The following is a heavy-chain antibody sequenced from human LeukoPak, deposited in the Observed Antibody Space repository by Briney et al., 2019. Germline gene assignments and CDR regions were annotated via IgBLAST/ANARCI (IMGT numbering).Heavy chain of an antibody. Sequence: SVKVSCKASGGTFSSYAISWVRQAPGQGLEWMGRIIPILGIANYAQKFQGRVTITADKSTSTAYMELSSLRSEDTAVYYCASGAGGYYFDYWGQGTLVTVSS. CDR1: GGTFSSYA. J-gene: IGHJ4*02. D-gene: IGHD3-10*01. CDR2: IIPILGIA. CDR3: ASGAGGYYFDY. V-gene: IGHV1-69*04.